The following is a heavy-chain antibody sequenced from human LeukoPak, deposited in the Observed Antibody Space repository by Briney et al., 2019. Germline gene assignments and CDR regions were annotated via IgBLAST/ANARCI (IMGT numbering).Heavy chain of an antibody. D-gene: IGHD3-22*01. CDR3: ARYYDSSGGPFDY. CDR1: GGSFSGYY. V-gene: IGHV4-34*01. CDR2: INHSGST. J-gene: IGHJ4*02. Sequence: SETLSLTCAVYGGSFSGYYWSWIRQPPGKGLEWIGEINHSGSTNYNPSLKSRVTISVDTSKNQFSLKLNSVTATDTALYYCARYYDSSGGPFDYWGQGTLVTVSS.